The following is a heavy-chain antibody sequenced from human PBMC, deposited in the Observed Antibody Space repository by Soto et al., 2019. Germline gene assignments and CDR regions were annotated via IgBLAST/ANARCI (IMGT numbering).Heavy chain of an antibody. CDR3: AKEDDSLTGYYNDYLDY. J-gene: IGHJ4*02. V-gene: IGHV3-23*01. CDR2: ISGSADKT. D-gene: IGHD3-9*01. CDR1: GFTFSSRA. Sequence: EVQLLESGGGLVQLGGSLRLSCEASGFTFSSRAMSWVRQTPGKGLEWVSAISGSADKTYYADSVKGRFTISRDNSKNTLYLEMYSLRAEDTALYYCAKEDDSLTGYYNDYLDYWGQGTLVTVSS.